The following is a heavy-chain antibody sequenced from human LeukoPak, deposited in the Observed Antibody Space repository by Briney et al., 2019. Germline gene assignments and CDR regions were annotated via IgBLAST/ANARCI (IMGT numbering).Heavy chain of an antibody. V-gene: IGHV4-31*03. Sequence: ASQTLSLTCTVSGGSISSGGYYWSWIRQHPGKGLEWIGYIYYSGSTYYNPSLKSRFTISVDTSKNQFSLKLSSVTAADTAVYYCARAPPEELLAQLWGRGTLVTVSS. CDR3: ARAPPEELLAQL. J-gene: IGHJ2*01. D-gene: IGHD1-7*01. CDR1: GGSISSGGYY. CDR2: IYYSGST.